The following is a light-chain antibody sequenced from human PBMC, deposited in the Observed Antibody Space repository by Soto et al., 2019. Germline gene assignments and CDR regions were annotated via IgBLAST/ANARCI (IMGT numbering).Light chain of an antibody. J-gene: IGKJ4*01. CDR3: QQSDSIPP. Sequence: DIQMTQSPSSLSACVGDRVNITCRASRSISTFLNWYQHKPGTAPKLLIYDASRLQSGVPSRFSGSASGTDFTLTIGSLRPEDVATYYCQQSDSIPPFGGGTKVEI. CDR1: RSISTF. CDR2: DAS. V-gene: IGKV1-39*01.